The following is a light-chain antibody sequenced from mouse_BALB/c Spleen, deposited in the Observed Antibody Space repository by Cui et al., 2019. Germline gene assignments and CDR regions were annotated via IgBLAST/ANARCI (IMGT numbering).Light chain of an antibody. CDR1: PSVSY. J-gene: IGKJ1*01. V-gene: IGKV4-80*01. CDR3: HQWRNYPWT. Sequence: QIVLTQSPAIMSASLWVEITLTCSARPSVSYMHWYQQKSGTSPKLLIYSTSNLASGVPARFSGSGCGTVYSLTISSVGAEDAADYYCHQWRNYPWTFGGGTKLEIK. CDR2: STS.